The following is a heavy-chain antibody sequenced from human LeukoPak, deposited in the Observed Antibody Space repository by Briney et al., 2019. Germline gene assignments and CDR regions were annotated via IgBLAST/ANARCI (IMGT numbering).Heavy chain of an antibody. CDR1: GGSMGSYF. CDR2: IYTSGTT. CDR3: TRSYDSSGYSVGFDF. D-gene: IGHD3-22*01. Sequence: SETLSLTCTVSGGSMGSYFWSWIRQPAGKGLEWIGRIYTSGTTNYNPSLNSRVTMSVDTSKNQFSLKLSSVTAADTAVYYCTRSYDSSGYSVGFDFWGQGTLVTVSS. J-gene: IGHJ4*02. V-gene: IGHV4-4*07.